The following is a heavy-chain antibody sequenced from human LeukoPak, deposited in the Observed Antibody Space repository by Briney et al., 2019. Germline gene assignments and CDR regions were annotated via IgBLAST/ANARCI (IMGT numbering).Heavy chain of an antibody. V-gene: IGHV7-4-1*02. D-gene: IGHD5-12*01. CDR2: INTNTGNP. CDR1: GYTFTSYY. J-gene: IGHJ4*02. Sequence: AASVKVSCKASGYTFTSYYMHWVRQAPGQGLEWMGWINTNTGNPTYAQGFTGRFVFSLDTSVSTAYLQISSLKAEDTAVYYCARPLGWLPNVYFDYWGQGTLVTVSS. CDR3: ARPLGWLPNVYFDY.